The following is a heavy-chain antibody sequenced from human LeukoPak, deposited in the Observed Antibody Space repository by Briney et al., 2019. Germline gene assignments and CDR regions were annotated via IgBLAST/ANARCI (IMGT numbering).Heavy chain of an antibody. D-gene: IGHD2-2*01. CDR3: ATPYCSSISCLDVFNV. V-gene: IGHV4-31*03. J-gene: IGHJ3*01. Sequence: PSQTLSLTCNVSGGSFSGGRYKWTWIRQHPGKGLEWIGYKYYSGSAKYNPSLKSRLTISIDTSKNQFSLQLSSFTAADTATYYCATPYCSSISCLDVFNVWGQGTRVTVSS. CDR2: KYYSGSA. CDR1: GGSFSGGRYK.